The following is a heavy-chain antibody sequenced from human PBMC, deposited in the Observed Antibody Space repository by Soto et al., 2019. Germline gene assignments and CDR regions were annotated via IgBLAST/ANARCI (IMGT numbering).Heavy chain of an antibody. CDR1: GFTFSSYA. D-gene: IGHD2-15*01. Sequence: GGSLRLSCAASGFTFSSYAMDWVRQAPGKGLEWVAVISYDGSNKYYADSVKGRFTISRDNSKNTLYLQMNSLRAEDTAVYYCAREMYSGGNDEYHFDYWGQGTLVTVSS. CDR3: AREMYSGGNDEYHFDY. CDR2: ISYDGSNK. J-gene: IGHJ4*02. V-gene: IGHV3-30-3*01.